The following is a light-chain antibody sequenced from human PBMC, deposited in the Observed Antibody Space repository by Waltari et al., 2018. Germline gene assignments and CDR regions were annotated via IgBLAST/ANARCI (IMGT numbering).Light chain of an antibody. Sequence: QSVLTQPPSASGTPVQKVTISCTGSRSNIGSNYVYWYQQRPGKAPKLLIFKNNQRPSGGPDRFSDSKSGTSASRAINGLRSEDEADYYCAAWDDSLSGLVLGGGTKVTVL. CDR2: KNN. CDR3: AAWDDSLSGLV. CDR1: RSNIGSNY. V-gene: IGLV1-47*01. J-gene: IGLJ3*02.